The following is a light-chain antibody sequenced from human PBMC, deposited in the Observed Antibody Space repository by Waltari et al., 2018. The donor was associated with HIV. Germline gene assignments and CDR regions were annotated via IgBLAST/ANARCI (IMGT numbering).Light chain of an antibody. CDR2: AAS. CDR1: QSISRY. Sequence: DIQMTQSPSSLYAYVGDRVTITCRPSQSISRYLNRYQQKPGEAPKLLIYAASSFQSGVPSRFSGSGSGTDFTLTISSLQPEEFATYYCQQSYSTLPFTFGPGTKVDIK. J-gene: IGKJ3*01. CDR3: QQSYSTLPFT. V-gene: IGKV1-39*01.